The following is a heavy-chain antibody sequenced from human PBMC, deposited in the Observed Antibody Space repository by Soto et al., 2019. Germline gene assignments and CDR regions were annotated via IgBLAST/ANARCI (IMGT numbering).Heavy chain of an antibody. D-gene: IGHD2-8*02. V-gene: IGHV3-74*01. CDR2: INSDGSST. J-gene: IGHJ6*03. CDR1: GFTFSSYW. Sequence: ESLRLSCAASGFTFSSYWMHWVRQAPGKGLVWVSRINSDGSSTSYADSVKGRFTISRDNAKNTLYLQMNSLRAEDTAVYYCARALLGAYWDYYYYYMDVWGKGTTVTVSS. CDR3: ARALLGAYWDYYYYYMDV.